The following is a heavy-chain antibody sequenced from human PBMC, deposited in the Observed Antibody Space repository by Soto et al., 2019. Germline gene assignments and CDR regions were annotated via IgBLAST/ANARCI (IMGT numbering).Heavy chain of an antibody. CDR2: IYSGGST. J-gene: IGHJ6*02. V-gene: IGHV3-53*01. CDR3: ARDRVQAAAKTYYYYGMDV. Sequence: PGGSLRLSCAASGFTVSSNYMSWVRQAPGKGLEWVSVIYSGGSTYYADSVKGRFTISRDNSKNTLYLQMNSLRAEDTAVYYCARDRVQAAAKTYYYYGMDVWGQGTTVTVSS. CDR1: GFTVSSNY. D-gene: IGHD3-10*01.